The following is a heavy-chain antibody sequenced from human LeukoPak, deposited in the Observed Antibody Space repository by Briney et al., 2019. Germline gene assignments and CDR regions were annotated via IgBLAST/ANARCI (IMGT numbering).Heavy chain of an antibody. D-gene: IGHD5-12*01. J-gene: IGHJ4*02. CDR1: GFTFSNYW. Sequence: RPGGSLRLSCAASGFTFSNYWMTWVRQAPGKGLEWVAHINQDGSEEHYMDSVKARFTISRDNAKNSLSLQMNSLRAEDTAVYYCVRDGGVSGYDLLDYWGQGTLVTVSS. CDR3: VRDGGVSGYDLLDY. CDR2: INQDGSEE. V-gene: IGHV3-7*01.